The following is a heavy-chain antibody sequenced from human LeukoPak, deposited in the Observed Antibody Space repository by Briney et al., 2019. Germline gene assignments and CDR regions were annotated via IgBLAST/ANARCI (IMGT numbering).Heavy chain of an antibody. CDR1: GFTFSSYE. CDR2: ISSSGSTI. Sequence: GGSLRLSCAASGFTFSSYEMNWVRQAPGKGLEWVSYISSSGSTIYYADSVKGRFTIFRDNAKNSLYLQMNSLRAEDTAVYYCAELGITMIGGVWGKGTTVTISS. V-gene: IGHV3-48*03. J-gene: IGHJ6*04. D-gene: IGHD3-10*02. CDR3: AELGITMIGGV.